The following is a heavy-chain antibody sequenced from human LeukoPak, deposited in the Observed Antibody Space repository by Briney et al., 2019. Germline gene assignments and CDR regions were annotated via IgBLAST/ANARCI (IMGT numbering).Heavy chain of an antibody. CDR1: GFTFSNYA. V-gene: IGHV3-23*01. D-gene: IGHD4/OR15-4a*01. Sequence: GGSLRVSCVMSGFTFSNYAMNWVRQAPGKGLEWVSDISTSSDSTYHIESVRGRFTISRDNSKNTLYLQMNSLRVDDTAVYYCASGLYGGVFDNWGQGTLVTVSS. CDR2: ISTSSDST. CDR3: ASGLYGGVFDN. J-gene: IGHJ4*02.